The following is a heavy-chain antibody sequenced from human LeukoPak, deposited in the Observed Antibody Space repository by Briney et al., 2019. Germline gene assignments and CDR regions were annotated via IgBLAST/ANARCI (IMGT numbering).Heavy chain of an antibody. D-gene: IGHD5-12*01. V-gene: IGHV5-51*01. CDR3: ARQGRSGYASDY. CDR2: IYPGDSDT. Sequence: VESLKISCQGSGYNFATSWIVWVRQMPGQGLEWMGIIYPGDSDTRYSPSFQGQVTMSADKSITTAYLQWSSLQASDTAMYYCARQGRSGYASDYWGQGTLVTVSS. CDR1: GYNFATSW. J-gene: IGHJ4*02.